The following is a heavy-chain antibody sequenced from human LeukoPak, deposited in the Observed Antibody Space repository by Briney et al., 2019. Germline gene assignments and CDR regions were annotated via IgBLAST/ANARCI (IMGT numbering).Heavy chain of an antibody. CDR1: GFTFSSYA. CDR3: AKDTTPMVRGLGDY. J-gene: IGHJ4*02. V-gene: IGHV3-23*01. CDR2: ISGSGGST. D-gene: IGHD3-10*01. Sequence: GRSLRLSCAASGFTFSSYAMSWVRQAPGKGLEWVSAISGSGGSTYYADSVKGRFTISRDNSKNTLYLQMNSLRAEDTAVYYCAKDTTPMVRGLGDYWGQGTLVTVSS.